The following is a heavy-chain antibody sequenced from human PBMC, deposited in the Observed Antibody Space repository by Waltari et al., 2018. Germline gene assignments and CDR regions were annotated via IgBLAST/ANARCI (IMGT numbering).Heavy chain of an antibody. CDR1: GGSFSGYY. J-gene: IGHJ4*02. CDR2: INHSGST. CDR3: ARDSGIAAAGTHDDY. V-gene: IGHV4-34*01. D-gene: IGHD6-13*01. Sequence: QVQLQQWGAGLLKPSETLSLTCAVYGGSFSGYYWSWIRQPPGKGLEWIGEINHSGSTNDNPSLKSRVTISVDTSKNQFSLKLSSVTAADTAVYYCARDSGIAAAGTHDDYWGQGTLVTVSS.